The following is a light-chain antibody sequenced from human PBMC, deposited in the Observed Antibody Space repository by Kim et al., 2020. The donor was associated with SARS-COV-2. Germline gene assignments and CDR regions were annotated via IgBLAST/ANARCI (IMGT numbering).Light chain of an antibody. V-gene: IGKV3-15*01. CDR2: GAS. Sequence: EIVMTQSPATLSVSPGERATLSCRASQSVSSNLAWYQQQPGQAPSLLIFGASTSTTGIPARFSGSSSATEFTPTISSLQSEDFAVFYCRQYNNCPPLTFGGGTKVDIK. J-gene: IGKJ4*01. CDR3: RQYNNCPPLT. CDR1: QSVSSN.